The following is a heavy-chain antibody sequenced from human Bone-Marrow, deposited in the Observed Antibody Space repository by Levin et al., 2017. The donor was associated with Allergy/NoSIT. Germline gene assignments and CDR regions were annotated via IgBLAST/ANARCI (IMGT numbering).Heavy chain of an antibody. CDR3: ARINQASGFKNWFDP. CDR2: INQRGTA. CDR1: GVSIDTYNW. Sequence: SETLSLTCDVSGVSIDTYNWWTWVRQPPGKGLQWIGQINQRGTASYNSSLRSRVLMSEDKSTNQFSLMLNSVTAADTAVYYCARINQASGFKNWFDPWGPGILVAVS. J-gene: IGHJ5*02. V-gene: IGHV4-4*02. D-gene: IGHD6-25*01.